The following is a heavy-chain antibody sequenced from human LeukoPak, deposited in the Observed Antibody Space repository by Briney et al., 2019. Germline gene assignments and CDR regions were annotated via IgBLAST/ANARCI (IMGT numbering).Heavy chain of an antibody. J-gene: IGHJ4*02. D-gene: IGHD4-17*01. V-gene: IGHV5-51*01. Sequence: GESLKISCKGSGYSFTSYLIAWVRQMPGKGLEGMGIIYPGDSDTRYSPSFQCQVTISAASSPRPAYLQWSSLTASDPAMYYCARHGDDYGEQSGSRASGFDYWGQGTLVTVSS. CDR2: IYPGDSDT. CDR1: GYSFTSYL. CDR3: ARHGDDYGEQSGSRASGFDY.